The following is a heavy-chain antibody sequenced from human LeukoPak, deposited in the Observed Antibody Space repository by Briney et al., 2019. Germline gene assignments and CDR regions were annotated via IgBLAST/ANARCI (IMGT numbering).Heavy chain of an antibody. Sequence: GGSLRLSCEASGFTFSDYGMHWVRQAPGKGLEWVAFIRYDESNKYYADSVKGRFTISRDNSKNALYLQMNSLRGEDTAVYYCAKDLSSSGSYSSVDQWGQGTQVTVSS. CDR1: GFTFSDYG. J-gene: IGHJ4*02. V-gene: IGHV3-30*02. D-gene: IGHD1-26*01. CDR2: IRYDESNK. CDR3: AKDLSSSGSYSSVDQ.